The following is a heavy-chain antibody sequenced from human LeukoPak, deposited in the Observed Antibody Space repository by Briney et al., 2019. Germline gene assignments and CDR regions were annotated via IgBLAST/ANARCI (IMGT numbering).Heavy chain of an antibody. J-gene: IGHJ5*02. CDR3: ARASDDSSGRYWFDP. D-gene: IGHD3-22*01. CDR1: GGSISNYY. CDR2: ISSSGNT. V-gene: IGHV4-59*08. Sequence: SETLSLTCTVSGGSISNYYWSWIRQPPGKGLEWIGYISSSGNTNYNPSLKSRVTISVDTSKNQFSLKLTSVTAADTAVYYCARASDDSSGRYWFDPWGQGTLVTVSS.